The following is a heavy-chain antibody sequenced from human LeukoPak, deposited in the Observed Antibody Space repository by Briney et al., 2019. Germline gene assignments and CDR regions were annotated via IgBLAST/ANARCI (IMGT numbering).Heavy chain of an antibody. Sequence: GGSLRLSCAASGFTFSSYGMHWVRQAPGKGLEWVAFIRYDGSNKYYADSVKGRFTISRDNSKNTLYLQMNSLRAEDTAVYYCARDLSSSWYPDRYYYYYMDVWGKGTTVTVSS. V-gene: IGHV3-30*02. CDR3: ARDLSSSWYPDRYYYYYMDV. J-gene: IGHJ6*03. D-gene: IGHD6-13*01. CDR2: IRYDGSNK. CDR1: GFTFSSYG.